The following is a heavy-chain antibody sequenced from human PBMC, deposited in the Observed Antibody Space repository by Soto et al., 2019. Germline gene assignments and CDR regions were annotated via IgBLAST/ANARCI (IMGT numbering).Heavy chain of an antibody. CDR1: GFTVSSNY. Sequence: EVQLVESGGGLVQRGGSLRLSCAASGFTVSSNYMIWVRQAPGKGLECVSVIYSDGRTYYADSVKGRFTISRGNSKNMLYLQMNSLRAEDAAVYFCARDRGGQQLAAPFDYWGQGTLVTVSS. D-gene: IGHD6-13*01. V-gene: IGHV3-66*01. J-gene: IGHJ4*02. CDR3: ARDRGGQQLAAPFDY. CDR2: IYSDGRT.